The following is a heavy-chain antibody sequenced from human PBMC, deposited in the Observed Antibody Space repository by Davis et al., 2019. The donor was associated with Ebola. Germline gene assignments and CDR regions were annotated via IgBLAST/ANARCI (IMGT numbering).Heavy chain of an antibody. CDR2: ISYDGSRR. D-gene: IGHD4-11*01. CDR3: ARDSDDYSFDY. CDR1: GFTFSSFG. V-gene: IGHV3-30*19. J-gene: IGHJ4*02. Sequence: GESLKISCAASGFTFSSFGMHWVRQAPGKGLEWVAVISYDGSRRYYADSVKGRFTISRDNSKNTLYLQMNSLRPEDTAVYYCARDSDDYSFDYWGQGTLVTVSS.